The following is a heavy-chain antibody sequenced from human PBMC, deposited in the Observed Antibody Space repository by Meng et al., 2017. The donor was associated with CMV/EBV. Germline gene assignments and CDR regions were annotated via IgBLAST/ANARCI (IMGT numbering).Heavy chain of an antibody. Sequence: GGAWGGLVRAGGSPTLSLADSGLTFSDYWMHWVRQAPGEGPVWVSRIDTDGTVTSYAESVRGRFTFSRDNSKNTLYLQMNDLRAGDSGVYYCVRDLVGNRDSWGHGTLVTVSS. D-gene: IGHD1-14*01. CDR3: VRDLVGNRDS. CDR1: GLTFSDYW. J-gene: IGHJ5*01. V-gene: IGHV3-74*03. CDR2: IDTDGTVT.